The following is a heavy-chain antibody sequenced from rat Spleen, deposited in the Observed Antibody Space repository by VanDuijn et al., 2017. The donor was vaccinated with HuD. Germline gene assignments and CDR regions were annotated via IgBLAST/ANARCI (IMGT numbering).Heavy chain of an antibody. CDR3: ARSRITTIPRYVMDA. D-gene: IGHD1-10*01. CDR1: GYSITSIYR. J-gene: IGHJ4*01. CDR2: INSVGST. V-gene: IGHV3-3*01. Sequence: EVQLQESGPGLVKPSQSLSLTCSVTGYSITSIYRWNWIRKFPGNKLEWMGYINSVGSTNYNTLLKSQISITRDTSKNQFFLQLTSATTEDTATYYCARSRITTIPRYVMDAWGQGASVTVSS.